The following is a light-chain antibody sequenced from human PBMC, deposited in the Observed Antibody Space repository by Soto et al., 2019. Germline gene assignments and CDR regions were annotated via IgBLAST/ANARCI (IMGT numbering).Light chain of an antibody. CDR3: QHRYNWPQT. J-gene: IGKJ1*01. CDR2: DAF. V-gene: IGKV3-11*01. CDR1: QRISSY. Sequence: IILTQSPATLSLSPGERSTLSCMASQRISSYLAWYQQKPGQAPRLLIYDAFNRATGIPARFSGSGSGTDFTLTISSLEPEDFAVYYCQHRYNWPQTFGQGTKVDI.